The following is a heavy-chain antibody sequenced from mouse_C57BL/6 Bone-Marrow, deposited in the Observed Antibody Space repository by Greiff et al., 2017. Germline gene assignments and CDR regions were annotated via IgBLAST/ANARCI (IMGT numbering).Heavy chain of an antibody. CDR1: GYTFTSSW. J-gene: IGHJ4*01. CDR3: ARSKEIRPMDY. Sequence: QVQLQQPGAELVKPGASVKLSCKASGYTFTSSWMHWVKQRPGQGLEWIGMIHPNSGSTNYNEKFKSKATLTVDKSSSTAYMQLSSLTSEDSAVYYCARSKEIRPMDYWGQGTSVTVSS. CDR2: IHPNSGST. V-gene: IGHV1-64*01.